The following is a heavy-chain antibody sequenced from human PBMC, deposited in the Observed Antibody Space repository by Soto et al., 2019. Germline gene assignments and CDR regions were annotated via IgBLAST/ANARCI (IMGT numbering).Heavy chain of an antibody. Sequence: GESLKISCKGSGYIFSNYWIGCFLQMPVKVLEWMGIIYPGDSDTRYSPSFQGQVTISADKSINTAYLQWSSLKASDSAMYYCGRHVYTGHTGYPYAMDVWGQGTTVTSP. CDR1: GYIFSNYW. V-gene: IGHV5-51*01. J-gene: IGHJ6*02. CDR2: IYPGDSDT. CDR3: GRHVYTGHTGYPYAMDV. D-gene: IGHD2-15*01.